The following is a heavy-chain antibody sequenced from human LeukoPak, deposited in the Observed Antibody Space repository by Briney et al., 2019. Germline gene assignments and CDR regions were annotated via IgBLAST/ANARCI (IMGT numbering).Heavy chain of an antibody. CDR2: IIPIFGTA. V-gene: IGHV1-69*01. CDR3: ARALEGYYGSGSYSKD. D-gene: IGHD3-10*01. CDR1: GGTFSSYA. Sequence: SVKVSCKASGGTFSSYAISWVRQAPGQGLEWMGGIIPIFGTANYAQKFQGRVTITADESTSTAYMELSGLRSEDTAVYYCARALEGYYGSGSYSKDWGQGTLVTVSS. J-gene: IGHJ4*02.